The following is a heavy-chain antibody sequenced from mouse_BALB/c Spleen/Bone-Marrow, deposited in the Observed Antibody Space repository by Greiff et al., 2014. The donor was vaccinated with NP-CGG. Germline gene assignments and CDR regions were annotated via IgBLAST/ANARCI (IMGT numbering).Heavy chain of an antibody. CDR1: GFNIKDTY. J-gene: IGHJ1*01. V-gene: IGHV14-3*02. D-gene: IGHD2-14*01. Sequence: VPLQQSGAELVKPGASVQLSCTASGFNIKDTYMHWVKQRPEQGLEWIGRIDPANGNTKYDPKFQGKATITADTSSNTAYLQLSSLTSEDTAVYYCASYRYAWYFDVWGAGTTVTVSS. CDR3: ASYRYAWYFDV. CDR2: IDPANGNT.